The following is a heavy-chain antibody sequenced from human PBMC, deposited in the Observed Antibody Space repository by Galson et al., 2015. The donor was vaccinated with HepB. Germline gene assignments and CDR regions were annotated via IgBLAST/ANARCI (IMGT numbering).Heavy chain of an antibody. Sequence: ETLSLTCAVYGGSFSGYYWSWIRQPPGKGLEWIGEINHSGSTNYNPSLKSRVTISVDTSKNQFSLKLSSVTAADTAVYYCARVIMSGRVEMATERTVYYMDVWGKGTTVTVSS. J-gene: IGHJ6*03. CDR1: GGSFSGYY. CDR2: INHSGST. CDR3: ARVIMSGRVEMATERTVYYMDV. D-gene: IGHD5-24*01. V-gene: IGHV4-34*01.